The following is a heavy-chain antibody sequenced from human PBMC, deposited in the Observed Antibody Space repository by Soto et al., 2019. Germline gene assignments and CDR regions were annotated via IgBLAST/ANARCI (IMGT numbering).Heavy chain of an antibody. Sequence: EVQLVETGGGLVQPGGSLRLSCAASGFTFSTYSMNWVRQAPGKGLEWVSYIKSDGSVIHYADSVKGRFTISRDNAKNSLYLQMNSLRAEDTAIYYCARLPTTIITNIAYWGQGTLVTVSS. V-gene: IGHV3-48*01. J-gene: IGHJ4*02. CDR1: GFTFSTYS. D-gene: IGHD4-4*01. CDR2: IKSDGSVI. CDR3: ARLPTTIITNIAY.